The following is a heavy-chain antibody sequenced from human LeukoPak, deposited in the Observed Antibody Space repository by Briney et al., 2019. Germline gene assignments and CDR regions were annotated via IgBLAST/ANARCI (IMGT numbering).Heavy chain of an antibody. Sequence: PSETLSLTCTVSGGSVSSGIYHWSWIRQPPGKGLEWIGYIYYSGSTNYNPSLKSRVTISVDTSKNQFSLKLSSVTAADTAVYYCASYSSSWYYFDYWGQGTLVTVSS. D-gene: IGHD6-13*01. CDR1: GGSVSSGIYH. J-gene: IGHJ4*02. CDR3: ASYSSSWYYFDY. V-gene: IGHV4-61*01. CDR2: IYYSGST.